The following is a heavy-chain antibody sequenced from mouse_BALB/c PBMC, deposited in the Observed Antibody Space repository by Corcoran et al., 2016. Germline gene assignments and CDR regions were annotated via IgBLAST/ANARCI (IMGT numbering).Heavy chain of an antibody. CDR3: AVITTTMDY. J-gene: IGHJ4*01. CDR1: GYSITSGYY. V-gene: IGHV3-6*02. CDR2: ISYDGSN. D-gene: IGHD1-2*01. Sequence: DVQLQASGPGLVQPSQSLSLTCSVTGYSITSGYYWNWIRQVPGNKLEWMGYISYDGSNNYNPSLKNRISITRDTSKNQFFLKLNSVTTEDTATYYCAVITTTMDYWGQGTSVTVSS.